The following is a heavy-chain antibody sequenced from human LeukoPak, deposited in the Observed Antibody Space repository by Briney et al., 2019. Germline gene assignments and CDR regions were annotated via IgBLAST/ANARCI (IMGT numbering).Heavy chain of an antibody. CDR1: GYSFTAFY. J-gene: IGHJ4*02. CDR3: STEDKYCSGANCGKY. CDR2: IHPRRGDT. Sequence: ASVKVSCKTSGYSFTAFYIHWVRQAPGQGLEWMGWIHPRRGDTNYAQKFQGRVTMTRDKSISTVYMELSSLRSDDTAVYYCSTEDKYCSGANCGKYWGQGTLVTVSS. V-gene: IGHV1-2*02. D-gene: IGHD2-15*01.